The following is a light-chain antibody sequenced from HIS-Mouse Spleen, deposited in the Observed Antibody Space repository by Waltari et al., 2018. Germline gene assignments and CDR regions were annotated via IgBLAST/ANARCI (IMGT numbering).Light chain of an antibody. Sequence: SYELTQPPSVSVSPGQTARITCSGDALPKQYAYWYQQKPGQAPVLVLYKDRERPSGIPERFSGSSSGTTVTLTISGVQAEDEADYYCQSADSSGTYVFGTGTKVTVL. CDR3: QSADSSGTYV. V-gene: IGLV3-25*03. CDR2: KDR. CDR1: ALPKQY. J-gene: IGLJ1*01.